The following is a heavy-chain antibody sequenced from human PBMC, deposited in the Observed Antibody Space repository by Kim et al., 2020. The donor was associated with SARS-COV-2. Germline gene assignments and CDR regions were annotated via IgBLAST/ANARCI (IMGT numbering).Heavy chain of an antibody. V-gene: IGHV1-18*01. D-gene: IGHD2-15*01. CDR3: ARDVRGGPHPTGWFDP. Sequence: ASVKVSCKASGYTFTSYGISWVRQAPGQGLEWMGWISAYNGNTNYAQKLQGRVTMTTDTSTSTAYMELRSLRSDDTAVYYCARDVRGGPHPTGWFDPWGQGTLVTVSS. J-gene: IGHJ5*02. CDR1: GYTFTSYG. CDR2: ISAYNGNT.